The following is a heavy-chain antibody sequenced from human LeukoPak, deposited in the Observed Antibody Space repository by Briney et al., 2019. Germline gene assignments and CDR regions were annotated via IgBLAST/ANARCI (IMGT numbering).Heavy chain of an antibody. J-gene: IGHJ3*02. CDR1: GFTFSSYD. V-gene: IGHV3-13*01. CDR2: VGTAGDT. CDR3: ARRLPRGHDRKGRNDAFDI. D-gene: IGHD1-14*01. Sequence: GGSLRLSCAASGFTFSSYDMHWVRQATGEGLEWVSAVGTAGDTYYPGSVKGRFTISRENAKNSLYLQMNSLRAGDTAVYYCARRLPRGHDRKGRNDAFDIWGQGTMVTVSS.